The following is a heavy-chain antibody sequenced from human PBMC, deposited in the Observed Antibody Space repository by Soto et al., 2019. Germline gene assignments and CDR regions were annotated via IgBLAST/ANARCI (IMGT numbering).Heavy chain of an antibody. CDR2: IDPIDSYT. CDR1: GYFATTDW. V-gene: IGHV5-10-1*01. J-gene: IGHJ5*01. CDR3: ARSGNQHYIDNSGYFDS. D-gene: IGHD3-22*01. Sequence: PXESLRISGKSSGYFATTDWINLVRQMRGKGLEWMGRIDPIDSYTNYSPSFEGHVTISVDKSTTTAYLQWSGLRASDTAMYFCARSGNQHYIDNSGYFDSWGQGTLVTVSS.